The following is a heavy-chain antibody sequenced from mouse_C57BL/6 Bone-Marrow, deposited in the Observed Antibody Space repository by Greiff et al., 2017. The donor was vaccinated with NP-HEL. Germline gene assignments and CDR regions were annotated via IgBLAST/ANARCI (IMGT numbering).Heavy chain of an antibody. CDR3: ARDGYGAY. Sequence: DVKLQESGPGLVKPSQSLSLTCSVTGYSITSGYYWNWIRQFPGNKLEWMGYISYDGSNNYNPSLKNRISITRDTSKNQFFLKLNSVTTEDTATYYCARDGYGAYWGQGTLVTVSA. D-gene: IGHD2-2*01. CDR1: GYSITSGYY. V-gene: IGHV3-6*01. CDR2: ISYDGSN. J-gene: IGHJ3*01.